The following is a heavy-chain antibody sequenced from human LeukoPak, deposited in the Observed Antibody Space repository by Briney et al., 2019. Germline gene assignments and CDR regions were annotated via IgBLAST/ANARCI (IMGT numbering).Heavy chain of an antibody. CDR2: INPNSGGT. J-gene: IGHJ5*02. V-gene: IGHV1-2*02. CDR3: AREESISSWYELYNWFDP. Sequence: ASVKVSCKVSGYTLTELSMHWVRQAPGQGLEWMGWINPNSGGTNYAQKFQGRVTMTRDTSISTAYMELSRLRSDDTAVYYSAREESISSWYELYNWFDPWGQGTLVTVSS. D-gene: IGHD6-13*01. CDR1: GYTLTELS.